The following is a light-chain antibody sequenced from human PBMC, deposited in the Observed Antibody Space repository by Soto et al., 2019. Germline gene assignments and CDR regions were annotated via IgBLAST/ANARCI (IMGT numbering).Light chain of an antibody. CDR3: QQYGNSPWA. CDR2: DIS. CDR1: QSITASY. J-gene: IGKJ1*01. Sequence: EIVLTQSPGTLSLSPGERATLSCRASQSITASYLAWYQQKPGRTPRLLIHDISRRATGTPDRFSGSGSGTDFTLTISRLAPEDFAVYSCQQYGNSPWAFGPGTTV. V-gene: IGKV3-20*01.